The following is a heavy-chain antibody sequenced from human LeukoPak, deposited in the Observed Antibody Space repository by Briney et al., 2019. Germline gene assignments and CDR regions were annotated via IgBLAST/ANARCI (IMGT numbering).Heavy chain of an antibody. D-gene: IGHD4-17*01. CDR1: GGSISTYY. CDR3: ARSPQGTATTANWLDP. J-gene: IGHJ5*02. V-gene: IGHV4-59*12. Sequence: PSETLSLTCTVSGGSISTYYWNWIRQPPGKGLEWIGYIYYSGTTNYNPSLKSRVSMSVDTSKNQFYLNLISVTAADTAVYYCARSPQGTATTANWLDPWGQGTLVTVSS. CDR2: IYYSGTT.